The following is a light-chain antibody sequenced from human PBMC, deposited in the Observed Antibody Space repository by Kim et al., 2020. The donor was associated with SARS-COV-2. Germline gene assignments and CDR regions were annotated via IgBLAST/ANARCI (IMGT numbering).Light chain of an antibody. Sequence: ASVGDRVTITCRASQGISNYLAWYQQKPGKVPKLLIYAASTLQSGVPSRFSGSGSGTDFTLTISSLQPEDVAAYYCQKYNSVPPTFGQGTKVDIK. CDR1: QGISNY. CDR3: QKYNSVPPT. CDR2: AAS. J-gene: IGKJ1*01. V-gene: IGKV1-27*01.